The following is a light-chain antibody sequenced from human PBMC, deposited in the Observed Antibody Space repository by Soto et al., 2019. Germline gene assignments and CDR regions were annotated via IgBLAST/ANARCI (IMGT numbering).Light chain of an antibody. CDR3: QQYGDSPWA. CDR1: QRVGSTY. J-gene: IGKJ1*01. Sequence: EIVLTQSPGTLSLSPGERATLSCRASQRVGSTYLAWYQQKPGQAPRLLIYDASSRATGIPDRFSGSGSGTDFTLTISRLEPEDFAVYYCQQYGDSPWAFGQGTKVEI. V-gene: IGKV3-20*01. CDR2: DAS.